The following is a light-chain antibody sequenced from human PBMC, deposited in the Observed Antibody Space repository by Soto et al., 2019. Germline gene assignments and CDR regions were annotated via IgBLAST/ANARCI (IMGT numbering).Light chain of an antibody. Sequence: EIVMTQSPATLSVSPGARATLSCRASQSVSSNLAWYQQKPGQAPRLVIYGASTRATGIPARFSGSWSGTAVTPTLRSLESEDCSVYDGQQYNNWPRTFGQGTKVDI. CDR2: GAS. J-gene: IGKJ1*01. V-gene: IGKV3-15*01. CDR1: QSVSSN. CDR3: QQYNNWPRT.